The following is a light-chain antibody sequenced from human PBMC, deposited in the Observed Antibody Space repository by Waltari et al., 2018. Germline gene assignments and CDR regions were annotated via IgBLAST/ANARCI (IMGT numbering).Light chain of an antibody. V-gene: IGLV2-23*02. J-gene: IGLJ2*01. Sequence: QSALTQPASVSGSPGQSITISCTGTSSDVGNYKRVSWYQQHPGKAPKLMIYAVSKRRSGVSDRVSGSKSGDTASLTISGLQPEDEAEYFCSSYAGSSKGVFGGGTKVTVL. CDR3: SSYAGSSKGV. CDR1: SSDVGNYKR. CDR2: AVS.